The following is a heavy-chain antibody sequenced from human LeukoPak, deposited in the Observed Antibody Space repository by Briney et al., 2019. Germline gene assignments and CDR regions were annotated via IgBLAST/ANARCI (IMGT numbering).Heavy chain of an antibody. CDR1: GYTFTSYA. Sequence: ASVKVSCKASGYTFTSYAMHWVRQAPGQRLEWMGWINAGNGNTKYSQKFQGRVTITADESTSTAYMELSSLRSEDTAVYYCAGDNRGRYSYGEWGQGTLVTVSS. CDR3: AGDNRGRYSYGE. D-gene: IGHD5-18*01. V-gene: IGHV1-3*01. J-gene: IGHJ4*02. CDR2: INAGNGNT.